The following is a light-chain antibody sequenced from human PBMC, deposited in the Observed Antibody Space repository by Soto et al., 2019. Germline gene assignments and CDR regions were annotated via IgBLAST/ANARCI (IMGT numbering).Light chain of an antibody. Sequence: QSALTQPASLSGSPGQLITISCTGTSSDIGSYNYVSWYQQHPGKAPKLMIFDVSYRPSGISDRFSGSKSGNTASLTISGLQPEDEADYYCSSYGGSSTLFGGGTKLTVL. CDR1: SSDIGSYNY. CDR3: SSYGGSSTL. V-gene: IGLV2-14*03. J-gene: IGLJ3*02. CDR2: DVS.